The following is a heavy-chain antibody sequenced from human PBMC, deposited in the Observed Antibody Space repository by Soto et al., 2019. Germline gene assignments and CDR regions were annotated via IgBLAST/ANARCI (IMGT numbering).Heavy chain of an antibody. V-gene: IGHV3-21*01. D-gene: IGHD6-13*01. CDR3: ARCIAAPSLDAFDI. Sequence: GGSLRLSCAASGFTFSSYSMNWVRQAPGKGLEWVSSISSSSSSIYYADSVKGRFTISRDNAKNSLYLQMNSLRAEDTAVYYCARCIAAPSLDAFDIWGQGTMVTVSS. CDR1: GFTFSSYS. J-gene: IGHJ3*02. CDR2: ISSSSSSI.